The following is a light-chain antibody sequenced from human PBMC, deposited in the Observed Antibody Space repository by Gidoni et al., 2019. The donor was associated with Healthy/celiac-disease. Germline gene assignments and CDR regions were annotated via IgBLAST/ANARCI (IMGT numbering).Light chain of an antibody. V-gene: IGKV1-39*01. CDR2: AAS. J-gene: IGKJ4*01. Sequence: DIQMTQSPSSLSASVGDRVTITCRASQSISSYLNWYQQKPGKAPKLLIYAASSLQSGVPSRFSSSGSGTDFTLTISSLQPEDFATYYCQQSYSTPWTFGGGTKVEIK. CDR1: QSISSY. CDR3: QQSYSTPWT.